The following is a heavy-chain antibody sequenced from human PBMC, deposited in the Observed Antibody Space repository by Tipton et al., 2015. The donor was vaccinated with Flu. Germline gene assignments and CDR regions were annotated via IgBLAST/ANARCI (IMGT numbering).Heavy chain of an antibody. V-gene: IGHV4-61*02. CDR1: GGSISSGSYY. CDR2: IYTSGST. D-gene: IGHD5-18*01. CDR3: ARGGYSYGYGKNYYYYGMDV. J-gene: IGHJ6*02. Sequence: TLSLTCTVSGGSISSGSYYWSWIRQPAGKGLEWIGRIYTSGSTNYNPSLKSRVTISVGTSKNQFSLKLSSVTAADTAVYYCARGGYSYGYGKNYYYYGMDVWGQGTTVTVSS.